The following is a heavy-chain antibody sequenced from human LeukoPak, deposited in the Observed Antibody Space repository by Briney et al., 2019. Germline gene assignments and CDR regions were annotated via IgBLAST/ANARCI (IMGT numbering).Heavy chain of an antibody. D-gene: IGHD1-26*01. V-gene: IGHV4-4*07. CDR2: FYTTGTT. J-gene: IGHJ4*02. CDR3: GRQGYTASYYFLDY. Sequence: PSETLSLTCTVSTGSINSYYWGRVRQPAGKGLEWVGRFYTTGTTNYSPSLKSRLSMSVDTSKNQFSLTLRSVTAADTAVYYCGRQGYTASYYFLDYWSQGTLVSVLS. CDR1: TGSINSYY.